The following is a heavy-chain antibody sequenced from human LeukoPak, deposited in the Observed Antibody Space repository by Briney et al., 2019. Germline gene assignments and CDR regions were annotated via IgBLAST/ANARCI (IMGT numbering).Heavy chain of an antibody. Sequence: SETLSLTCTVSGGSISTGGYYWTCIPQDPGKGLECIGFIYYSGITYFNPSLKSRVSMSIDTSKNQFSLKLSSVTAADTAVYFCARAVTTSINYYFDYWGQGTLVAVSS. V-gene: IGHV4-31*03. CDR2: IYYSGIT. J-gene: IGHJ4*02. D-gene: IGHD4-17*01. CDR1: GGSISTGGYY. CDR3: ARAVTTSINYYFDY.